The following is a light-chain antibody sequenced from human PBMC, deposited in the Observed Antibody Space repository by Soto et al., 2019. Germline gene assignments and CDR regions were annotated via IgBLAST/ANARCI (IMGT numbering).Light chain of an antibody. V-gene: IGLV1-51*02. CDR3: GTWDNSLNGGV. J-gene: IGLJ2*01. CDR1: SSNIGNNY. Sequence: QSVLTQPPSVSAAPGQTVTISCSGSSSNIGNNYVSWYQQFPGTAPKLLIHENNKRPSGIPDRFSGSKSGTSAALGITGLQTGDEADYYCGTWDNSLNGGVFGGGTKLTVL. CDR2: ENN.